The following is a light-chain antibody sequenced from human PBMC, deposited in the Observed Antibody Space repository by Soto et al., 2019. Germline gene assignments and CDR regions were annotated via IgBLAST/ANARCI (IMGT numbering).Light chain of an antibody. CDR3: QQLSRYPLT. CDR1: QALSNY. V-gene: IGKV1-9*01. Sequence: DIQLTPSPSVLSASVGDTVTITCRASQALSNYLAWYQQKPGKAPDLLIYSASTLQSGVPSRFSGSGSETEFSLTIRALQPEDFATYYCQQLSRYPLTFGGGTKGDIK. J-gene: IGKJ4*01. CDR2: SAS.